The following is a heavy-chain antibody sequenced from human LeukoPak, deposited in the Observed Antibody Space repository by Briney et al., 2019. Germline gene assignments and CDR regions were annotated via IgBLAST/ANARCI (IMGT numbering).Heavy chain of an antibody. CDR2: INHSGST. V-gene: IGHV4-34*01. CDR1: GGSFSGYY. CDR3: ARRGVPAAIYYFDY. Sequence: SETLSLTCAVYGGSFSGYYWSWIRQPPGKGLEWIGEINHSGSTNCNPSLKSRVTISVDTSKNQFSLKLSSVTAADTAVYYCARRGVPAAIYYFDYWGQGTLVTVSS. D-gene: IGHD2-2*01. J-gene: IGHJ4*02.